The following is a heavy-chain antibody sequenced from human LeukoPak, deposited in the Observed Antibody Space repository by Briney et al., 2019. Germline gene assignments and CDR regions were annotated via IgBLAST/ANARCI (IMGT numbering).Heavy chain of an antibody. Sequence: SVKVSCKASGGTFSSYAISWVRQAPGQGLEWMGRIIPIFGTANYAQKFQGRVTITTDESTSTACMELSSLRSEDTAVYYCAREITIFGVVQRFDYWGQGTLVTVSS. D-gene: IGHD3-3*01. J-gene: IGHJ4*02. CDR2: IIPIFGTA. V-gene: IGHV1-69*05. CDR3: AREITIFGVVQRFDY. CDR1: GGTFSSYA.